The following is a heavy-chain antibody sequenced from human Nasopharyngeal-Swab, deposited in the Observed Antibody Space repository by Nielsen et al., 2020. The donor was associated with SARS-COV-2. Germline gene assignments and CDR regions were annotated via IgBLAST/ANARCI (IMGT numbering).Heavy chain of an antibody. CDR2: INHSGST. V-gene: IGHV4-34*01. Sequence: SETLSLTCAVYGGSFSGYYRSWIRQPPGKGLEWIGEINHSGSTNYNPSLKSRVTISVDTSKNQFSLKLSSVTAADTAVYYCARGGFEYYFDYWGQGTLVTVS. J-gene: IGHJ4*02. CDR1: GGSFSGYY. D-gene: IGHD3-10*01. CDR3: ARGGFEYYFDY.